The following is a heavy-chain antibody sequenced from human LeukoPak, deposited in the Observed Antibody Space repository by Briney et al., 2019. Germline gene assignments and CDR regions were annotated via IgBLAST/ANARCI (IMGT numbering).Heavy chain of an antibody. CDR1: GFNFSDYG. CDR2: ISGSDYT. Sequence: PGGTLRLSCAASGFNFSDYGMIWVRQAPGKGLEWVSGISGSDYTDHADSVKGRFTISRDNSKNTLYLQMNSLRAEDTALYYCAKSRNFFYFMEVSGRGTKVTISS. J-gene: IGHJ6*03. CDR3: AKSRNFFYFMEV. V-gene: IGHV3-23*01.